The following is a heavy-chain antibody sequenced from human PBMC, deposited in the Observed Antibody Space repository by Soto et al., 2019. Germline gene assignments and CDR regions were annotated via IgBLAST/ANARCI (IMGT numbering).Heavy chain of an antibody. CDR2: IKQDGSEK. D-gene: IGHD6-13*01. V-gene: IGHV3-7*01. CDR1: GFTFSSYW. J-gene: IGHJ6*02. Sequence: EVQLVESGGGLVQPGGSLRLSCAASGFTFSSYWMSWVRQAPVKGLEWVGNIKQDGSEKNYVDFMEGRFTISRDNAEKLLYLQMNSLRAEDTAVYYCARIASAGRGWDVWGQGTKVVVSS. CDR3: ARIASAGRGWDV.